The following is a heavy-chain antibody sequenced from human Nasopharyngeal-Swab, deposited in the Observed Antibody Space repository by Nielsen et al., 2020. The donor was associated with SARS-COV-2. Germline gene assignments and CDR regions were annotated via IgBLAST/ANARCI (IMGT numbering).Heavy chain of an antibody. D-gene: IGHD5-12*01. CDR3: ARILSGYDRYYFDY. Sequence: WVRQAPGQGLEWMGRINPNSGGTNYAQKFQGRVTMTRDTSISTAYMELSRLRSDDTAVHYCARILSGYDRYYFDYWGQGTLVTVSS. CDR2: INPNSGGT. J-gene: IGHJ4*02. V-gene: IGHV1-2*06.